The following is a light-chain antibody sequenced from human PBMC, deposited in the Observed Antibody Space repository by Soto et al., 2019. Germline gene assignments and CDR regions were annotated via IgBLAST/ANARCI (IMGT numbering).Light chain of an antibody. CDR2: DVS. V-gene: IGLV2-14*01. CDR1: SSDVGGYNY. Sequence: QSALTQPASVSGSPGQSITISCTGTSSDVGGYNYVSWYQQHPGKAPKLMIYDVSNRPSGVSNRFSGSKSGNTASLTISGLQPEDDADYYCCSYTSTNILVFGGGTKLTVL. CDR3: CSYTSTNILV. J-gene: IGLJ2*01.